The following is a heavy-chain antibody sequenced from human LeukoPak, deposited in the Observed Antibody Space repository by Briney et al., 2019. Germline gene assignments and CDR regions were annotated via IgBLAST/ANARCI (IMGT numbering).Heavy chain of an antibody. CDR3: ARLVVITTFDWFDP. D-gene: IGHD3-22*01. V-gene: IGHV4-4*07. CDR1: GGSISSYY. Sequence: ASGTLSLTCTVSGGSISSYYWSWIRQPAGKGLEWIGRIYTSGSTNYNPSLKSRVTMSVDTSKNQFSLKLTSVTAADTAVYYCARLVVITTFDWFDPWGQGTLVTVSS. J-gene: IGHJ5*02. CDR2: IYTSGST.